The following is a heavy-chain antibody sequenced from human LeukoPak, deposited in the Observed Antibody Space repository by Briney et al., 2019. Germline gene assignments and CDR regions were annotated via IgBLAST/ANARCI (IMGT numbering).Heavy chain of an antibody. J-gene: IGHJ3*02. CDR1: GYTFTSYD. Sequence: ASVKVSCKASGYTFTSYDINWVRQATGQGLEWMGWMNPNSGNTGYAQKFQGRVTMTRNTSISTAYMGLSSLRSEDTAVYYCASNVAVAGAFDIWGQGTMVTVSS. V-gene: IGHV1-8*01. CDR3: ASNVAVAGAFDI. CDR2: MNPNSGNT. D-gene: IGHD6-19*01.